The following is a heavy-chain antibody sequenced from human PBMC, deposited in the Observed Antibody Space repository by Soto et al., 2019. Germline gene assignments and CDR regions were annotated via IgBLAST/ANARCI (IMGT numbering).Heavy chain of an antibody. CDR2: ISYDGSNK. Sequence: QVQLVESGGGVVQPGRSLRLSCAASGFTFSSYAMHWVRQAPGKGLEWVAVISYDGSNKYYADSVKGRFTISRDNSKNTLYLQMNSLRAEDTAVYYCARDAAGDGYNPLGYWGQGTLVTVSS. CDR1: GFTFSSYA. V-gene: IGHV3-30-3*01. J-gene: IGHJ4*02. CDR3: ARDAAGDGYNPLGY. D-gene: IGHD5-12*01.